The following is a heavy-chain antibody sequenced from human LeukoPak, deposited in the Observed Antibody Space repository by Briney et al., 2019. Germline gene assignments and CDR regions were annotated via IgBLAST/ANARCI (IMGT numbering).Heavy chain of an antibody. V-gene: IGHV5-51*01. CDR2: IYPGDSDT. Sequence: GESLKISCKGSGYSFTSYWIGWVRQMPGKGLEWMGIIYPGDSDTRYSPSFQGQVTISADKSISTAYLQWCSLKASDTAMYYCARRLGYCSGGSCYGYYFDYWGQGTLVTVSS. CDR3: ARRLGYCSGGSCYGYYFDY. CDR1: GYSFTSYW. D-gene: IGHD2-15*01. J-gene: IGHJ4*02.